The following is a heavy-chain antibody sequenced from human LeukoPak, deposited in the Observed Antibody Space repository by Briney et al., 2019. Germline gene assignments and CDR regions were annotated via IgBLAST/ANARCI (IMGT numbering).Heavy chain of an antibody. Sequence: GGSLRLSCAASGFTFDDYAMHWVRQAPGKGLEWVSLISGDGGSTYYADSVKGQFTISRDNSKNSLYLQMNSLRTEDTALYYCAKGGILLPYDAFDIWGQGTMVTVSS. CDR2: ISGDGGST. D-gene: IGHD2-15*01. CDR1: GFTFDDYA. CDR3: AKGGILLPYDAFDI. V-gene: IGHV3-43*02. J-gene: IGHJ3*02.